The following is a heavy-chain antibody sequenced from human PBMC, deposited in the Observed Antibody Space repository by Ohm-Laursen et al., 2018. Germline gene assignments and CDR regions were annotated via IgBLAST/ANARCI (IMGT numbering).Heavy chain of an antibody. CDR2: ISYDGSNK. CDR1: GFTFSSYG. CDR3: AREDSYDTFDY. J-gene: IGHJ4*02. D-gene: IGHD5-18*01. Sequence: SLRLSCAASGFTFSSYGMHWVRQAPGKGLEWVAVISYDGSNKYYADSVKGRFTISRDNSKNTLYLQMNSLRAEDTAVYYCAREDSYDTFDYWGQGTLVTVSS. V-gene: IGHV3-30*03.